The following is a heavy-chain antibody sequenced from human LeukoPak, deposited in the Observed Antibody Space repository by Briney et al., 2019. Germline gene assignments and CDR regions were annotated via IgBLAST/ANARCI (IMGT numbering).Heavy chain of an antibody. J-gene: IGHJ4*02. Sequence: GGSLRLSCAASGFTFSSYGMHWVRQAPGKGLEWVAVISYDGSNKCYADSVKGRFTISRDNSKNTLYLQMNSLRAEDTAVYYCAKDSRYGYFFDYWSQGTLVTVSS. CDR1: GFTFSSYG. V-gene: IGHV3-30*18. CDR2: ISYDGSNK. CDR3: AKDSRYGYFFDY. D-gene: IGHD5-18*01.